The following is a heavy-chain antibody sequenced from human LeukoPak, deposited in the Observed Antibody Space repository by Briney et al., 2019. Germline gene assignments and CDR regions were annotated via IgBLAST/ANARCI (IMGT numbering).Heavy chain of an antibody. J-gene: IGHJ4*02. CDR3: ARGWGYFDY. D-gene: IGHD3-16*01. CDR2: LYNSGSP. V-gene: IGHV4-59*01. CDR1: GASISRYY. Sequence: SETLSLTCTVSGASISRYYWTWIRQPPGKGQEWIGHLYNSGSPNYNPSLKSRVTISLDTSKNKFSLKLSSVTAADTAVYHCARGWGYFDYWGQGTLVTVSS.